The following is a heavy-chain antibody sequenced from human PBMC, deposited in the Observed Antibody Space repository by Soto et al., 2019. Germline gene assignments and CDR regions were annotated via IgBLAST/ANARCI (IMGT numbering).Heavy chain of an antibody. CDR1: GGSFSGYY. CDR3: ARGSSYSSSSETYGGAVDY. V-gene: IGHV4-34*01. D-gene: IGHD6-6*01. J-gene: IGHJ4*02. Sequence: PSETLSLTCAVYGGSFSGYYWSWIRQPPGKGLEWIGEINHSGSTNYNPSLKSRVTISVDTSKNQFSLKLSSVTAADTAVYYCARGSSYSSSSETYGGAVDYWGQGTLVTVSS. CDR2: INHSGST.